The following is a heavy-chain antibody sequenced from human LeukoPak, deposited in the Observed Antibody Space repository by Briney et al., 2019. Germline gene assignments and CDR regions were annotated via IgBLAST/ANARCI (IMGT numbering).Heavy chain of an antibody. V-gene: IGHV3-30-3*01. CDR3: AKVRGSGIVVVPAVLDY. Sequence: SGRSLRLSCAASGFIFSSYAMHWVRQAPGKGLEWVAVISYDESNKYYADSVKGRFTISRDNSKNTLYLQMNSLRTEDTAVYYCAKVRGSGIVVVPAVLDYWGQGTLVAVSS. CDR1: GFIFSSYA. D-gene: IGHD2-2*01. J-gene: IGHJ4*02. CDR2: ISYDESNK.